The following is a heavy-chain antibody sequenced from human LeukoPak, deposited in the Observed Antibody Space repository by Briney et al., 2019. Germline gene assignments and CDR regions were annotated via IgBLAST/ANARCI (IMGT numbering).Heavy chain of an antibody. CDR1: GFTFSDYY. Sequence: AGGSLRLSCAASGFTFSDYYMSWILQAPGKGLEWVSYISSRGSTIYYADSVKGRFTISRDNAKNSLYLQMSSLRAEDTALYYCARVHCSGGSCYSGSPYYYYMDVWGKGTTVTVSS. V-gene: IGHV3-11*04. J-gene: IGHJ6*03. CDR2: ISSRGSTI. CDR3: ARVHCSGGSCYSGSPYYYYMDV. D-gene: IGHD2-15*01.